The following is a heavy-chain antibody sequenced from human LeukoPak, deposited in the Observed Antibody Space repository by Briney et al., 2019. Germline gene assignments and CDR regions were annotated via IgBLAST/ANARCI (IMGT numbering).Heavy chain of an antibody. CDR2: IKHDGSEE. CDR3: AREKHDSWFGDPRAYYDFDY. Sequence: PGGSLRLSCAGSGFTFSSSWMSWVRQAPGKGLEWLANIKHDGSEEFYVDSLKGRFTISRDNAKSSLYLQMNSLRAEDTAVYYCAREKHDSWFGDPRAYYDFDYWGQGTLVTVSS. D-gene: IGHD3-10*01. CDR1: GFTFSSSW. V-gene: IGHV3-7*05. J-gene: IGHJ4*02.